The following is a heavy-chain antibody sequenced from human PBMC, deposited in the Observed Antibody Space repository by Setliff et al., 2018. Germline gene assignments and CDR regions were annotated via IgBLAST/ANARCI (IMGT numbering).Heavy chain of an antibody. Sequence: PSETLSLTCTVSGGSISSSSYYWGWIRQPPGKGLEWIGSIYYSGSTYYNPSLKSRVTISVDTSKNQFSLKLSSVTAADTAVYYCARVSQYSSGWYYYYYYGVDVWGQGTTVTVSS. CDR2: IYYSGST. J-gene: IGHJ6*02. CDR3: ARVSQYSSGWYYYYYYGVDV. D-gene: IGHD6-19*01. V-gene: IGHV4-39*07. CDR1: GGSISSSSYY.